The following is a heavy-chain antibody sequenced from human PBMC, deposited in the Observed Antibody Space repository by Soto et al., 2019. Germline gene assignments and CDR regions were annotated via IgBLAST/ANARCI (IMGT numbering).Heavy chain of an antibody. CDR3: AVSPSSVNFDY. CDR1: GGSISSDNYY. Sequence: QVQLRESGPGLVKPSQTLSLTCTVSGGSISSDNYYCSWIRQLPAKGLEWIGYISYTGRTSYNPSLRSRVAISVDTSKNQFSLNPNSVTAADTAVYYCAVSPSSVNFDYWGQGTLVTVSS. CDR2: ISYTGRT. J-gene: IGHJ4*02. D-gene: IGHD3-10*01. V-gene: IGHV4-31*03.